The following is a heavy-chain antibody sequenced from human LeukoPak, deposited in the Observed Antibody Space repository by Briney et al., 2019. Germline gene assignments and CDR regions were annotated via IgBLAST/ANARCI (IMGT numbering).Heavy chain of an antibody. V-gene: IGHV4-59*01. Sequence: SETLSLTCTVSGGSISSYYWSWIRQPPGMGLEWIGYIYYSGSTNYNHSLKSRVTISVDTSKNQFSLELSSVTAADTAVDYYARLDDYGSKGPPNSYYFDYWGQGTLVTVSS. CDR2: IYYSGST. CDR3: ARLDDYGSKGPPNSYYFDY. J-gene: IGHJ4*02. D-gene: IGHD4-23*01. CDR1: GGSISSYY.